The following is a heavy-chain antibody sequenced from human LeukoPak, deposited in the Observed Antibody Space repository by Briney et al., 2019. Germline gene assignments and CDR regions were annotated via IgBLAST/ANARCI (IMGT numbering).Heavy chain of an antibody. J-gene: IGHJ4*02. CDR1: GGSFSGYY. D-gene: IGHD6-6*01. V-gene: IGHV4-34*09. CDR2: INHSGST. CDR3: ASGYSSSVFDY. Sequence: PSETLSLTCAVYGGSFSGYYWSWIRQPPGKGLEWIGEINHSGSTNYNPSLKSRVTISVDTSKNQFSLKLSSVTAADTAVYYCASGYSSSVFDYWGQGTLVTVSS.